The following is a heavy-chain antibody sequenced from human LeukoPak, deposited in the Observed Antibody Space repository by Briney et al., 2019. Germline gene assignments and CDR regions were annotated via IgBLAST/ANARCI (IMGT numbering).Heavy chain of an antibody. D-gene: IGHD3-22*01. CDR1: GFTFSSYS. V-gene: IGHV3-21*01. J-gene: IGHJ4*02. CDR2: ISSSSSYI. Sequence: GGSLRLSCAASGFTFSSYSMNWVRQAPGKGLEWVSSISSSSSYIYYADSVKGRFTISRDNAKKSLYLQMNSLRAEDTAVYYCARDPLYHYYDSSAKGDYWGQGTLVTVSS. CDR3: ARDPLYHYYDSSAKGDY.